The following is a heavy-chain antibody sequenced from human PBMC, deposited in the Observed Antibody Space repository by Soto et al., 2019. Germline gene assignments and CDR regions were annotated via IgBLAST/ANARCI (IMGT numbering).Heavy chain of an antibody. CDR2: LMSKTDGGTT. CDR3: AAGTGRTDLDY. D-gene: IGHD2-2*01. Sequence: EVQLVESGGGLVKPGGSLRLSCAASGFDFRKAWMSWVRQAPGKGLEWVGRLMSKTDGGTTVYAVPVTGRFTISRDDSKNTLYLQMSSLNTEDTAVYYCAAGTGRTDLDYWGQGTLVTVSS. J-gene: IGHJ4*02. CDR1: GFDFRKAW. V-gene: IGHV3-15*01.